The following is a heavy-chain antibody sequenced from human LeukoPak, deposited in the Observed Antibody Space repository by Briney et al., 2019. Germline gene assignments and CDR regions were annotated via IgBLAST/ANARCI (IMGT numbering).Heavy chain of an antibody. V-gene: IGHV4-34*01. Sequence: SETLSLTCAVYGGSFSGYYWSWIRQPPGKGQEWIGEINHSGSTNYNPSLKSRVTISVDTSKNQFSLKLSSVTAADTAVYYCARGRSLYYGSGSYFPFDYWGQGTLVTVSS. D-gene: IGHD3-10*01. CDR2: INHSGST. CDR1: GGSFSGYY. J-gene: IGHJ4*02. CDR3: ARGRSLYYGSGSYFPFDY.